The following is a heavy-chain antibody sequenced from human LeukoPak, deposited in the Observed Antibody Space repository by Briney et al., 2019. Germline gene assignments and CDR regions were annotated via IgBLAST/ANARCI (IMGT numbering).Heavy chain of an antibody. V-gene: IGHV3-7*03. Sequence: GGSLRLSCAASGFTFSSYWMSWVRQAPGKGLEWVANIKQDRSEKYYVDSVKGRFTISRDNAKNSLYLQMNSLRAEDTAVYYCARDTAPSYYYYGMDVWGQGTTVTVSS. CDR2: IKQDRSEK. CDR3: ARDTAPSYYYYGMDV. J-gene: IGHJ6*02. CDR1: GFTFSSYW.